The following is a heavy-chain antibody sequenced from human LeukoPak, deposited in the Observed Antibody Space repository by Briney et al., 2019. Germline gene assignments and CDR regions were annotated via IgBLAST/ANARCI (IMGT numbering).Heavy chain of an antibody. Sequence: SETLSLTCAVYGGSFSGYYWSWIRQPPGKGLEWIGEINHSGSTNYNPSLKSRVTISVDTSTNQFSLKLSSVTAADTAVYYCARGTNDYGGNSLYYFDYWGQGTLVTVSS. CDR3: ARGTNDYGGNSLYYFDY. CDR2: INHSGST. D-gene: IGHD4-23*01. CDR1: GGSFSGYY. J-gene: IGHJ4*02. V-gene: IGHV4-34*01.